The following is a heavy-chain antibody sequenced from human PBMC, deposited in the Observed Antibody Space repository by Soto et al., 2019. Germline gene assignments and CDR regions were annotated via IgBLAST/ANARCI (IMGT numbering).Heavy chain of an antibody. Sequence: SETLSLTCTVSGGSISSSSYYWGWIRQPPGKGLEWIGSIYYSGSTYYNPSLKSRVTISVDTSKNQFSLKLSSVTAADTAVYYCARRLKTAPGRAYDAFDIWGQGTMVTVSS. J-gene: IGHJ3*02. V-gene: IGHV4-39*01. CDR2: IYYSGST. D-gene: IGHD3-10*01. CDR1: GGSISSSSYY. CDR3: ARRLKTAPGRAYDAFDI.